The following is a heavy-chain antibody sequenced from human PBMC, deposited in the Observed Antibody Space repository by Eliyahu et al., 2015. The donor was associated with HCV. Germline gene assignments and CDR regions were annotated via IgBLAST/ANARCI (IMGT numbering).Heavy chain of an antibody. CDR1: GGSISSISYF. Sequence: QVQLQESGPGLVKPSETLSLTCTVSGGSISSISYFWGWIRQPPGKGLEWIGSINYSGSPYYNPSLKSRVTISADKSKNQFSLRLSSVTAADTAVFYCARHQYFVLVPGATSRFDPWGQGILVTVSS. J-gene: IGHJ5*02. D-gene: IGHD2-2*01. V-gene: IGHV4-39*01. CDR3: ARHQYFVLVPGATSRFDP. CDR2: INYSGSP.